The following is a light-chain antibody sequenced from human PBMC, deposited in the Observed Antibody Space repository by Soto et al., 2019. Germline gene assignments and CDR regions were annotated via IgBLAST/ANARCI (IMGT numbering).Light chain of an antibody. CDR2: GAS. CDR1: QSVSST. CDR3: QQYNNWTGVT. J-gene: IGKJ3*01. V-gene: IGKV3-15*01. Sequence: EIVMTQSPATLSVSPGERANLSCRASQSVSSTLAWYQQKPGQAPRLLTSGASTRATGIPATFTASGSGTEFTLTISSLQSEDFALYFSQQYNNWTGVTFGHGTKVDI.